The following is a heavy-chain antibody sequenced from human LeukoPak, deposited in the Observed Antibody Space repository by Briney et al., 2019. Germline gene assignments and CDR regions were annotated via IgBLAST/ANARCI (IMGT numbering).Heavy chain of an antibody. CDR3: AKGGAVVLSPFDY. Sequence: GGSLRLSCAASGFTFSDAWMAWVRQAPGKGLEWVSVISSSGESTYYADSLKGRFTISRDNSKNTLSLQMNSLRAEDTAIYYCAKGGAVVLSPFDYWGQGTLVTVSS. J-gene: IGHJ4*02. D-gene: IGHD2/OR15-2a*01. V-gene: IGHV3-23*01. CDR1: GFTFSDAW. CDR2: ISSSGEST.